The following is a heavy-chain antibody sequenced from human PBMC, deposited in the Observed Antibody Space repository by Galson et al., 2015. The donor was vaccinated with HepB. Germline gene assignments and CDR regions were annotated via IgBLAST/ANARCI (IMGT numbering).Heavy chain of an antibody. CDR2: IRSKAYGGTT. CDR1: GFTFGDYA. J-gene: IGHJ3*02. Sequence: SLRLSCAASGFTFGDYAMSWFRQAPGKGLEWVGFIRSKAYGGTTEYAASVKGRFTISRDDSKSIAYLQMNSLKTEDTAVYYCTRDQSRGYYDSSGAGDAFDIWGQGTMVTVSS. D-gene: IGHD3-22*01. V-gene: IGHV3-49*03. CDR3: TRDQSRGYYDSSGAGDAFDI.